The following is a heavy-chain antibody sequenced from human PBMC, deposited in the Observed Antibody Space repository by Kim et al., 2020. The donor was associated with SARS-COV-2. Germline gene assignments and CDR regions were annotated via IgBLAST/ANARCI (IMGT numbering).Heavy chain of an antibody. J-gene: IGHJ4*01. Sequence: SETLSLTCTVSGGSISSSSYYWGWIRQPPGKGLEWIGSIYYSGSTYYNPSLKSRVTISVDTSKNQFSLKLSSVTAADTAVYYCARHGGVHYYDSSGYYF. D-gene: IGHD3-22*01. V-gene: IGHV4-39*01. CDR1: GGSISSSSYY. CDR2: IYYSGST. CDR3: ARHGGVHYYDSSGYYF.